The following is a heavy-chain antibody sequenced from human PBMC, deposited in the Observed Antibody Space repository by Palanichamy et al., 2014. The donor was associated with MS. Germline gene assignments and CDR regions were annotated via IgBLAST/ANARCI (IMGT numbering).Heavy chain of an antibody. CDR1: GYTFTSYD. CDR3: ARVSNWNYNYGMDV. V-gene: IGHV1-8*01. Sequence: QVQLVQSGAEVKKPGASVKVSCKASGYTFTSYDINWVRQATGQGLEWMGWMNPNSGNTGYAQKFQGRVTMTRNTSISTAYMELSSLRSEDTAVYYCARVSNWNYNYGMDVWGQGTTVTVSS. J-gene: IGHJ6*02. CDR2: MNPNSGNT. D-gene: IGHD1-1*01.